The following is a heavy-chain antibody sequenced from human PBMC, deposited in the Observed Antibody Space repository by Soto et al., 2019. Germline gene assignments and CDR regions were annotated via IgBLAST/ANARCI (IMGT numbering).Heavy chain of an antibody. V-gene: IGHV4-39*01. J-gene: IGHJ4*02. CDR1: GGSISSSSYY. CDR2: IYYSGST. Sequence: SETLSLTCTVSGGSISSSSYYWGWIRQPPGKGLEWIGSIYYSGSTYYNPSLKSRVTISVDTSTNQFSLKLNSVTVADTAIYYCVGTGTTDDYWGRGTLVTVSS. D-gene: IGHD1-1*01. CDR3: VGTGTTDDY.